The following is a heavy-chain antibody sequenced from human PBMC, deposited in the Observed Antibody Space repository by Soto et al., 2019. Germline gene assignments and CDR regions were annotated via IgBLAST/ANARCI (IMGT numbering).Heavy chain of an antibody. J-gene: IGHJ6*02. CDR3: ARGVPAAIAQDKNYYYYYGMDV. CDR1: GGSISSSSYY. CDR2: IYYSGST. V-gene: IGHV4-39*07. D-gene: IGHD2-2*02. Sequence: PSETLSLTCTVSGGSISSSSYYWGWIRQPPGKGLEWIGSIYYSGSTYYNPSLKSRVTISVDTSKNQFSLKLSSVTAADTAVYYCARGVPAAIAQDKNYYYYYGMDVWGQGTTVTVSS.